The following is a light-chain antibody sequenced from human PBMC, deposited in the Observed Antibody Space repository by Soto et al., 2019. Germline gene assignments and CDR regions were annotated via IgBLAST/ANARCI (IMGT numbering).Light chain of an antibody. J-gene: IGKJ3*01. CDR1: QSVSANY. CDR2: GAS. Sequence: EVVLTHSPATLSLSPGERATLSCRADQSVSANYLAWYQQKPGQAPRLLIYGASSRATGIPDRFSGSGSGTDVTLTISRLEPNDFAVFYCHQYGSSPLTFGHGTKVDIK. CDR3: HQYGSSPLT. V-gene: IGKV3-20*01.